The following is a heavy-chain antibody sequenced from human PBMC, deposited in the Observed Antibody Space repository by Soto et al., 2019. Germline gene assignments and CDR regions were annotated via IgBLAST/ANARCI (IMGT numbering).Heavy chain of an antibody. CDR2: ISSSSSTI. CDR3: ARGAYPDSGRRYYFDY. V-gene: IGHV3-48*02. J-gene: IGHJ4*02. CDR1: GFTFSSYS. D-gene: IGHD5-12*01. Sequence: PGGSLRLSCAASGFTFSSYSMNWVRQAPGKGLEWVSYISSSSSTIYYADSVKGRFTISRDNAKNSLYLQMNSLRDEDTAVYYCARGAYPDSGRRYYFDYWGQGTLVTVSS.